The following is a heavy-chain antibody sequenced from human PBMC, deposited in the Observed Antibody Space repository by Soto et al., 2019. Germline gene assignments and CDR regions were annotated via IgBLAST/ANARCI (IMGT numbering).Heavy chain of an antibody. V-gene: IGHV1-8*01. CDR2: MNPNSGNT. J-gene: IGHJ3*02. D-gene: IGHD5-12*01. Sequence: ASVKVSCKASGYTFTSYDINWVRQATGQGLEWMGWMNPNSGNTGYAQKFQGRVTMTRNTSISTAYMELSSLRSEDTAVYYCARGWAPSRFLEMATIDDAFDIWGQGTMVTVSS. CDR1: GYTFTSYD. CDR3: ARGWAPSRFLEMATIDDAFDI.